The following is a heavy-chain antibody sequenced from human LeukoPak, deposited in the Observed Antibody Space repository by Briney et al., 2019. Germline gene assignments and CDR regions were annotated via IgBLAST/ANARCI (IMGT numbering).Heavy chain of an antibody. J-gene: IGHJ4*02. V-gene: IGHV3-23*01. D-gene: IGHD1-26*01. CDR1: GFTFSSYA. CDR2: ISGSGGST. CDR3: AKDGLHSGSYWYYFDY. Sequence: GGSLRLSCAASGFTFSSYAMSWVRQAPGKGLEWVSAISGSGGSTYYADSVKGRFTISRDNSKNTLYLQMNSLRAEDTAVYYCAKDGLHSGSYWYYFDYWGQGTLVTVSS.